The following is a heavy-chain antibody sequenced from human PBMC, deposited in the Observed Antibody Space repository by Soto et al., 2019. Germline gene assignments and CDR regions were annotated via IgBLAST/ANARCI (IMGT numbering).Heavy chain of an antibody. V-gene: IGHV3-21*01. D-gene: IGHD3-3*01. CDR3: ARSRPTIFGVVIDDGAFDI. CDR2: ISSSSSYI. Sequence: GGSLRLSCAASGFTFSSYSMNWVRQAPGKGLEWVSSISSSSSYIYYADSVKGRFTISRDNAKNSLYLQMNSLRAEDTAVYYCARSRPTIFGVVIDDGAFDIWGQGTMVTVSS. CDR1: GFTFSSYS. J-gene: IGHJ3*02.